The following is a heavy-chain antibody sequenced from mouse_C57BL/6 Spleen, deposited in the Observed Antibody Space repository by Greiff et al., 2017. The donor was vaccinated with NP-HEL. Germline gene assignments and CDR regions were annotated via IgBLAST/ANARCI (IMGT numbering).Heavy chain of an antibody. CDR3: ARSLLITGPTYYAMDY. V-gene: IGHV1-64*01. CDR2: IHPNSGST. Sequence: VQLQQPGAELVKPGASVKLSCKASGYTFTSYWMHWVKQRPGQGLEWIGMIHPNSGSTNYNEKFKSKATLTVYKSSSTAYMQLSSLTSEDSAVYYCARSLLITGPTYYAMDYWGQGTSVTVSS. D-gene: IGHD1-1*01. J-gene: IGHJ4*01. CDR1: GYTFTSYW.